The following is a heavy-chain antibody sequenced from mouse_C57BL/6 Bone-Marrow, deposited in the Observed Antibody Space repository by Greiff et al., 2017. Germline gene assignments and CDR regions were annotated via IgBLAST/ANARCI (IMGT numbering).Heavy chain of an antibody. Sequence: QVQLQQPGAELVKPGASVKLSCKASGYTFTSYWMQWVKQRPGQGLEWIGEIDPSDRYTNYNQKFKGKATLTVDTSSSTAYMQLSSLTSEDSAVYYCAREDYGSTFDVWGTGTTVTVSS. CDR1: GYTFTSYW. V-gene: IGHV1-50*01. CDR3: AREDYGSTFDV. J-gene: IGHJ1*03. CDR2: IDPSDRYT. D-gene: IGHD1-1*01.